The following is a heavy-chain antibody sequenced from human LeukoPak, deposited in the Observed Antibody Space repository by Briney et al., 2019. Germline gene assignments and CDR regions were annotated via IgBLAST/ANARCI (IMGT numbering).Heavy chain of an antibody. CDR1: GGSLSSYY. CDR2: IFYGGNT. J-gene: IGHJ4*02. Sequence: TSETLSLTCTVSGGSLSSYYWSWIRQSPGKGLQWIGHIFYGGNTNYNPSLKSRVIISLDTSKNQFSLNLTSVTAADTALYYCARGPTRYYFDYWGQGTLVTVSS. D-gene: IGHD1-1*01. CDR3: ARGPTRYYFDY. V-gene: IGHV4-59*01.